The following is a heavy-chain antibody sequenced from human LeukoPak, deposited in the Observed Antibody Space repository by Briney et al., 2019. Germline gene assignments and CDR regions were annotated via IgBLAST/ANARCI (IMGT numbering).Heavy chain of an antibody. CDR1: GFTFSSYA. V-gene: IGHV3-23*01. CDR2: ISGSGGST. J-gene: IGHJ4*02. CDR3: AKSIMYSSSSADY. Sequence: PGGSLRLSCAASGFTFSSYAMSWVRQAPGKGLEWVSDISGSGGSTYYADSVKGRFTISRDNSKNTLYLQMNSLRAEDTAVYYCAKSIMYSSSSADYWGQGTLVTVSS. D-gene: IGHD6-6*01.